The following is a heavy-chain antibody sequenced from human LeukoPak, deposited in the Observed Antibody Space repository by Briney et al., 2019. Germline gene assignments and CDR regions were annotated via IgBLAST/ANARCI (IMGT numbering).Heavy chain of an antibody. Sequence: GGSLRLSCAASGFTFSSYGMHWVRQAPGKGLEWVAIIWYDGSNKYYADPVKGRFTISRDNSKNTLYLQMNSLRAEDTAVYYCASAGYYYGSGRSFDYWGQGTLVTVSS. CDR1: GFTFSSYG. D-gene: IGHD3-10*01. V-gene: IGHV3-30*02. J-gene: IGHJ4*02. CDR2: IWYDGSNK. CDR3: ASAGYYYGSGRSFDY.